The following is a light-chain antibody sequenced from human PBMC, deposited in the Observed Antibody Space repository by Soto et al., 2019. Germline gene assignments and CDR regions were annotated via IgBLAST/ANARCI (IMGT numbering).Light chain of an antibody. CDR1: QSVNSY. CDR3: QHRSNWPMYT. Sequence: EIVLTQSPATLSLSPGERATLSCRASQSVNSYLAWYQQKPGQAPRLLIYDVSNRASGIPARFSGSGSRTDFTLTISSLEPEDFAVYYCQHRSNWPMYTFGQGTKLEIK. J-gene: IGKJ2*01. CDR2: DVS. V-gene: IGKV3-11*01.